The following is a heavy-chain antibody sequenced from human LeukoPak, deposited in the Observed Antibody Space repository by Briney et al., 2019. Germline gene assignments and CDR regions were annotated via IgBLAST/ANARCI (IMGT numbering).Heavy chain of an antibody. CDR3: AKETSNSPFAY. D-gene: IGHD4-11*01. J-gene: IGHJ4*02. CDR1: GGSISSYY. CDR2: IYYSGST. Sequence: PSETLSLTCTVSGGSISSYYWSWIRQPPGKGLEWIGYIYYSGSTNYNPSLKSRVTISVDTSKTQFSLKLSSVTAADTAVYYCAKETSNSPFAYWGQGTLVTVSS. V-gene: IGHV4-59*01.